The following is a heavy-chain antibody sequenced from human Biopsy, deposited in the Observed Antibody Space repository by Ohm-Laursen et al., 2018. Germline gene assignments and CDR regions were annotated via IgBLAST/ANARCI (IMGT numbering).Heavy chain of an antibody. Sequence: SLRLSCAASAFTFSSYWMHWVRQVPGKGPAWVSRIDSDGSTTRYADAVQGRFRISRDNAKDTLYLQMNSLRADDTAVYYCASGPRGFRHWGRGTLVTVSS. CDR2: IDSDGSTT. V-gene: IGHV3-74*01. D-gene: IGHD3/OR15-3a*01. CDR1: AFTFSSYW. CDR3: ASGPRGFRH. J-gene: IGHJ4*02.